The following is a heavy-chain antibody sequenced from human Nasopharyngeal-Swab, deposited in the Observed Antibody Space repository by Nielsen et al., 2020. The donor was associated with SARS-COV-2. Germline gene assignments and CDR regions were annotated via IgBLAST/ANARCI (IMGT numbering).Heavy chain of an antibody. J-gene: IGHJ4*02. CDR3: VKGLRGGDY. Sequence: GESLKISCSASGFTFNSYAMHWVRQAPGRGQEYVSAISTNGDNTYYADSVRGRFTISRDNSDNTLYLQMRSLRAEDTAVYYCVKGLRGGDYWGQGTLVSVSS. V-gene: IGHV3-64D*08. CDR2: ISTNGDNT. D-gene: IGHD3-10*01. CDR1: GFTFNSYA.